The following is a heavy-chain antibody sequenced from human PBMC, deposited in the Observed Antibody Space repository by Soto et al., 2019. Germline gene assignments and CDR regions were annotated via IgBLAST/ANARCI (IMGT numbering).Heavy chain of an antibody. J-gene: IGHJ6*02. CDR1: GFTFGDYA. CDR2: IRSKAYGGTT. V-gene: IGHV3-49*03. CDR3: TRARAGVPAAMDYYYYYGMDV. Sequence: EVQLVESGGGLVQPGRSLRLSCTASGFTFGDYAMSWFRQAPGKGLEWVGFIRSKAYGGTTEYAASVKGRFTISRDHSKSSAYLQMNSLKTEDTAVYYCTRARAGVPAAMDYYYYYGMDVWGQGTTVTVSS. D-gene: IGHD2-2*01.